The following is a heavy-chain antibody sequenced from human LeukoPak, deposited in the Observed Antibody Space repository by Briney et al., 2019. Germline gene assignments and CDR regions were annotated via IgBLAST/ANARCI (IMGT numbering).Heavy chain of an antibody. Sequence: PGGSLRLSCAASGFSVSTNYMSWVRQAPGVGLECVSVISNHGTTYYADSVKGRFSISRDNSKNTVFLQMNSLRAVDTAVYYCARVVVPASYFDYWGQGTLVTVSS. D-gene: IGHD2-2*01. V-gene: IGHV3-53*01. CDR2: ISNHGTT. CDR1: GFSVSTNY. J-gene: IGHJ4*02. CDR3: ARVVVPASYFDY.